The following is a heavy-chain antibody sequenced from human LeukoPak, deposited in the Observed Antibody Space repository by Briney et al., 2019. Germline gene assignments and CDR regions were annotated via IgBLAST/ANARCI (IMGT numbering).Heavy chain of an antibody. J-gene: IGHJ3*02. Sequence: ASVKVSCKASGYTFTGQYMHWVRQAPGQELEWMGWINPNSGGTNYAQKFQGRVTMTRDTSISTAYMELSRLRSDDTAVYYCARDDYGVFDAFDIWGQGTMVTVSS. D-gene: IGHD4-17*01. CDR1: GYTFTGQY. CDR2: INPNSGGT. V-gene: IGHV1-2*02. CDR3: ARDDYGVFDAFDI.